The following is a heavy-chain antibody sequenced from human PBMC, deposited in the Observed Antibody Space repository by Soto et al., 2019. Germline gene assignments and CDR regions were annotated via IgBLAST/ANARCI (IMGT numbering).Heavy chain of an antibody. CDR2: ISAYNGNT. V-gene: IGHV1-18*01. D-gene: IGHD3-9*01. CDR3: ARALHYDILTGYPFPPSPEDGAFDI. J-gene: IGHJ3*02. Sequence: QVQLVQSGAEVKKPGASVKVSCKASGYTFTSYGISWVRQAPGQGLEWMGWISAYNGNTNYAQKLQGRVTMTTDTSTSTAYMELGSLISDDSSVYYCARALHYDILTGYPFPPSPEDGAFDIWGQGTMVTVSS. CDR1: GYTFTSYG.